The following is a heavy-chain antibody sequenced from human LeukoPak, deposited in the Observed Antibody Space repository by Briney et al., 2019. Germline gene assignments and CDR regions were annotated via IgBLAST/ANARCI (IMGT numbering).Heavy chain of an antibody. CDR2: TYYRSKWYN. Sequence: RTYYRSKWYNDYAVSVKSRITINPDTSKNQFSLQLNSVTPEDTAVYYCARVIGSSGWIDYWGQGTLVTVSS. J-gene: IGHJ4*02. D-gene: IGHD6-19*01. V-gene: IGHV6-1*01. CDR3: ARVIGSSGWIDY.